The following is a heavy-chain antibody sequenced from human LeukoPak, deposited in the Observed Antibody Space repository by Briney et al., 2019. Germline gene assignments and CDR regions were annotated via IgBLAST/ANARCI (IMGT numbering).Heavy chain of an antibody. CDR1: GFTFSSYG. V-gene: IGHV3-30*03. J-gene: IGHJ4*02. D-gene: IGHD4-17*01. CDR2: ISYDGSNK. Sequence: GGSLRLSCAASGFTFSSYGMHWVRQAPGKGLEWVAVISYDGSNKYYADSVKGRFTISRDNSKNTLYLQMNSLRAEDTAVYYCARSAYGDYVDLVYWGQGTLVTVSS. CDR3: ARSAYGDYVDLVY.